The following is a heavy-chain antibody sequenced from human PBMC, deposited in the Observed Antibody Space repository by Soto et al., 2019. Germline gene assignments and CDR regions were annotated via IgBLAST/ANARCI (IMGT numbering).Heavy chain of an antibody. CDR2: IIPIFGTA. J-gene: IGHJ4*02. V-gene: IGHV1-69*01. CDR3: ARGGGDYYDSSGYYHFDY. D-gene: IGHD3-22*01. Sequence: QVQLVQSGAEVKKPGSSVKVSCKASGGTLSSYAISWVRQAPGQGLEWMGGIIPIFGTANYAQKFQGRVTITADESTSTAYMELSSLRSEDTAVYYCARGGGDYYDSSGYYHFDYWGQGTLVTVSS. CDR1: GGTLSSYA.